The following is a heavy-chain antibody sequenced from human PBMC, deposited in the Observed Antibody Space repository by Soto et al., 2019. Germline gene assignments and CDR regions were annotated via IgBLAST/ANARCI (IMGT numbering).Heavy chain of an antibody. CDR3: AKDRVPDGVWDIDY. D-gene: IGHD2-2*01. CDR1: GFTFSAYA. V-gene: IGHV3-23*01. J-gene: IGHJ4*02. Sequence: GGSLRLSCAASGFTFSAYAMSWVRQAPGKGLEWVSGIVGDASEIHYADFVRGRFIISRDNSKNMAFLQMNGLREEDTAIYYCAKDRVPDGVWDIDYWGQGTLVTVSS. CDR2: IVGDASEI.